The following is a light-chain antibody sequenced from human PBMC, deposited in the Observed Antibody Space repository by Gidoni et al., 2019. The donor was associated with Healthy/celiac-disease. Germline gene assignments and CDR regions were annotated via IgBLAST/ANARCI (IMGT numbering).Light chain of an antibody. CDR1: QSISSY. CDR2: AAS. V-gene: IGKV1-39*01. Sequence: DIQMTPSPSSLSASVGDRVTITCRASQSISSYLNWYQQKPGKAPKLLSYAASSLQSGVPSRFSGSVSGTDFTLTISSLQPEDFATYYCQQSYSTRVTFGQGTKLEIK. CDR3: QQSYSTRVT. J-gene: IGKJ2*01.